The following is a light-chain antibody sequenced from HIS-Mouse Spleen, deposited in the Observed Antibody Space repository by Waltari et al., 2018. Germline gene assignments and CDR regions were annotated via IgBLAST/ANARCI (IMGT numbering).Light chain of an antibody. J-gene: IGKJ2*01. Sequence: DIQMTQSPSSLSASVGDRVTITCRARQSISSYLNWYQQKPGKAPKHLIYAASSLQSGVPSRFSGSGSGTDFTLTISSLQPEDFATYYCQQSYSTPPYTFGQGTKLEIK. CDR2: AAS. CDR1: QSISSY. CDR3: QQSYSTPPYT. V-gene: IGKV1-39*01.